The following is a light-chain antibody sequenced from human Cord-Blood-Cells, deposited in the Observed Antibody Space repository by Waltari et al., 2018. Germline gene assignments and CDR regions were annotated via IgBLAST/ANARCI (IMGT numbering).Light chain of an antibody. CDR1: SSHVAGYYY. V-gene: IGLV2-8*01. CDR3: SSYAGSNNGV. J-gene: IGLJ2*01. CDR2: EVS. Sequence: QSALTQPPSASASPGQSVTPSCTRTSSHVAGYYYVSYYQQLPGQAPQLMLYEVSKRPSGVPDRFSGSKAGNTASLTVSGLQAEDEADDYCSSYAGSNNGVFGGGTKLTVL.